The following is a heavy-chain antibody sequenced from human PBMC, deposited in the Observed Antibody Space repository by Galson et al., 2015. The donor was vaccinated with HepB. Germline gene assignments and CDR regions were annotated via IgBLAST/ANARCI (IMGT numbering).Heavy chain of an antibody. V-gene: IGHV3-7*03. CDR1: GFTFSSYW. CDR3: ARDHDSSGYHFPPNY. D-gene: IGHD3-22*01. J-gene: IGHJ4*02. Sequence: SLRLSCAASGFTFSSYWMTWVRQAPGKGLECVANIKGDGSEKYYVDSVKGRFTISRDNAKSSLYLEMNSLRAEDTAVYYCARDHDSSGYHFPPNYWGQGTLVTVSS. CDR2: IKGDGSEK.